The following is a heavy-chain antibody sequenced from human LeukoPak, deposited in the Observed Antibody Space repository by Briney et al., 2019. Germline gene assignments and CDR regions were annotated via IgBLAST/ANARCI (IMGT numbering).Heavy chain of an antibody. CDR3: ARAGSHYDILTGYLSFDY. Sequence: ASVKVSCKASGYTFTSYYMHWARQAPGQGLEWMGIINPSGGSTSYAQKFQGRVTMTRDTSTSTVYMELSSLRSEDTAVYYCARAGSHYDILTGYLSFDYWGQGTLVTVSS. V-gene: IGHV1-46*01. J-gene: IGHJ4*02. CDR2: INPSGGST. D-gene: IGHD3-9*01. CDR1: GYTFTSYY.